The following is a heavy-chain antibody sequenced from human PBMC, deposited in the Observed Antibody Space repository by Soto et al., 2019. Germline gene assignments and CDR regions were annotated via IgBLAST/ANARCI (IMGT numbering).Heavy chain of an antibody. CDR3: AKDQIAVAGPRGQFDY. CDR2: ISYDGSNK. J-gene: IGHJ4*02. V-gene: IGHV3-30*18. D-gene: IGHD6-19*01. Sequence: GGSLRLSCAASGFTFSSYGMHWVRQAPGKGLEWVAVISYDGSNKYYADSVKGRFTISRDNSKNTLYLQMNSLRAEDTAVYYCAKDQIAVAGPRGQFDYWGQGTLVTVSS. CDR1: GFTFSSYG.